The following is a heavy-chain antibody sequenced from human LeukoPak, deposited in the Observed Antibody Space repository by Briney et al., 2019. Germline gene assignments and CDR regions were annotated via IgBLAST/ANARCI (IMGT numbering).Heavy chain of an antibody. CDR3: ARDSQLLWFGPSDY. J-gene: IGHJ4*02. Sequence: PSETLSLTCTVSGGSISSYYWSWIRQPPGKGLEWIGYIYYSGSTNYNPSLKSRVTISVDTSKNQFSLKLSSVTAADTAVYYCARDSQLLWFGPSDYWGQGTLVTVSS. CDR1: GGSISSYY. CDR2: IYYSGST. D-gene: IGHD3-10*01. V-gene: IGHV4-59*12.